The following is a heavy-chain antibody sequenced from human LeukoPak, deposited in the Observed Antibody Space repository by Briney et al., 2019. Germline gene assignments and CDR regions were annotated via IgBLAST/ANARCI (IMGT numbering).Heavy chain of an antibody. CDR3: ARVVVVAADSRYYYHYGMDV. CDR1: GGSISSGGYY. J-gene: IGHJ6*02. V-gene: IGHV4-31*03. D-gene: IGHD2-15*01. Sequence: SQTLSLTCTVSGGSISSGGYYWSWIRQHPGKGLEWIGYIYYSGSTYYNPSLKSRVTISVDTSKSQFSLKLSSVTAADTAVYYCARVVVVAADSRYYYHYGMDVWGQGTTVTVSS. CDR2: IYYSGST.